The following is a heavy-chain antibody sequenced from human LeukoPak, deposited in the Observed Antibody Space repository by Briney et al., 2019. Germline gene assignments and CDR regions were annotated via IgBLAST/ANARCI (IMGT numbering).Heavy chain of an antibody. Sequence: ASVKVSCKASGYTCTGYYMHWVRQAPGQGLEWMGWINPNSGGTNYAQKFQGRVTMTRDTSISTAYMSRLRSDDTAVYYCATNSGSYGNLDYWGQGTLVTVSS. CDR2: INPNSGGT. CDR1: GYTCTGYY. D-gene: IGHD1-26*01. V-gene: IGHV1-2*02. J-gene: IGHJ4*02. CDR3: ATNSGSYGNLDY.